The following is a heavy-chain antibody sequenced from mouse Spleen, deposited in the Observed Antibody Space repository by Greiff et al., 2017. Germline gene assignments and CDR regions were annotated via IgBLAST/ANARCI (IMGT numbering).Heavy chain of an antibody. CDR1: GYTFTDYY. Sequence: QVQLQQSGAELVKPGASVKISCKASGYTFTDYYINWVKQRPGQGLEWIGKIGPGSGSTYYNEKFKGKATLTADKSSSTAYMQLSSLTSEDSAVYFCAREKRTYYYGSSYGPYAMDYWGQGTSVTVSS. J-gene: IGHJ4*01. D-gene: IGHD1-1*01. CDR2: IGPGSGST. V-gene: IGHV1-77*01. CDR3: AREKRTYYYGSSYGPYAMDY.